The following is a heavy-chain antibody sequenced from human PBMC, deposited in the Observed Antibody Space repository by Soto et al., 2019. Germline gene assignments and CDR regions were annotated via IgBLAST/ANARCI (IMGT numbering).Heavy chain of an antibody. CDR1: GFSFSNYG. D-gene: IGHD3-10*01. Sequence: GGSLRLSCAASGFSFSNYGFHWVRQAPGKGLEWVAVIWYSGGNKNYADSVKGRFTISRDNSKNTLYLQMNSLRAEDTAVYYCARDKNIQYYYGSGSYLNWLDPWGQGTLVTVSS. CDR2: IWYSGGNK. V-gene: IGHV3-33*01. J-gene: IGHJ5*02. CDR3: ARDKNIQYYYGSGSYLNWLDP.